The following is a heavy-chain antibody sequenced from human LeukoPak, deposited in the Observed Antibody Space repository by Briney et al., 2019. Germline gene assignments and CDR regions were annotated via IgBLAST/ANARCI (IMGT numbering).Heavy chain of an antibody. CDR1: GGSISTYK. CDR3: ARDLSVVPAATEPNWFDP. CDR2: VFTSGST. V-gene: IGHV4-4*07. Sequence: SETLSLTCTVSGGSISTYKWSWIRQPAGKGLEWIGRVFTSGSTNYNPSLKSRVTLSLDTPKNQFSLKLSSVTAADTAVYYCARDLSVVPAATEPNWFDPWGQGTLVTVSS. J-gene: IGHJ5*02. D-gene: IGHD2-2*01.